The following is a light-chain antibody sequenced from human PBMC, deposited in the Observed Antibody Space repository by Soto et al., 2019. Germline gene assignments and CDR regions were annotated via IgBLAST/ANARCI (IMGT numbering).Light chain of an antibody. CDR1: QSVSSSS. CDR2: DAS. J-gene: IGKJ3*01. V-gene: IGKV3-20*01. Sequence: EIVLAQSPGTLSLSPGERATLSCRASQSVSSSSLAWYQQKPGQAPRPLIYDASSRATGIPDRFTASGSGTDFTLTISRLEPEDFAMYYCQQYGNSFTFGPGTRVKIK. CDR3: QQYGNSFT.